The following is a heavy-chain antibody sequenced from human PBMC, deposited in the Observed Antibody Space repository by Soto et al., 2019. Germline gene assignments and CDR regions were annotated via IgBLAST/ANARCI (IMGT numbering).Heavy chain of an antibody. Sequence: QVQLQESGPGLVKPSQTLSLTCTVSGGSISSGGYYWSWIRQHPGKGLEWIGYIYYSGSTYYNTSLKSRVTISVDTSKNQFSLKLSSVTAADTAVYYCARDYYGDYVGAFDIWGQGTMVTVSS. J-gene: IGHJ3*02. D-gene: IGHD4-17*01. V-gene: IGHV4-31*03. CDR1: GGSISSGGYY. CDR2: IYYSGST. CDR3: ARDYYGDYVGAFDI.